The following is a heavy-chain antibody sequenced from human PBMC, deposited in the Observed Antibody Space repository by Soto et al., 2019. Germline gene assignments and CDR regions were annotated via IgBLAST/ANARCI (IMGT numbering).Heavy chain of an antibody. CDR2: ISSSSSTI. D-gene: IGHD6-6*01. J-gene: IGHJ4*02. Sequence: GGSLRLSCAASGFTFSSYSMNWVRQAPGKGLEWVSYISSSSSTIYYADSVKGRFTISRDNAKNSLYLQMNSLRAEDTAVYYCAREGQLGSVWYFDYWGQGTLVTVSS. CDR1: GFTFSSYS. V-gene: IGHV3-48*01. CDR3: AREGQLGSVWYFDY.